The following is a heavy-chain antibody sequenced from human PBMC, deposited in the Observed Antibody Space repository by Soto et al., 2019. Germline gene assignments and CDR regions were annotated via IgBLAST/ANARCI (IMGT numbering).Heavy chain of an antibody. Sequence: PSETLSLTCAVSGGSISSYYWSWIRQPPGKGLEWIGYIYYSGSTNYNPSLKSRVTISVDTSKNQFSLKLSSVTAADTAVYYCARHACSSTSCFVNWFDPWGQGTLVTVSS. D-gene: IGHD2-2*01. CDR2: IYYSGST. CDR1: GGSISSYY. CDR3: ARHACSSTSCFVNWFDP. J-gene: IGHJ5*02. V-gene: IGHV4-59*08.